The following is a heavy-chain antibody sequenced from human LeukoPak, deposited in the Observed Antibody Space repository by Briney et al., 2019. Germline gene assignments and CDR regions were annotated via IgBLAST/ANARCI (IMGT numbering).Heavy chain of an antibody. D-gene: IGHD5-18*01. J-gene: IGHJ4*02. CDR3: ARRGYSYGSPFDY. CDR2: IYPGDSDT. V-gene: IGHV5-51*01. CDR1: GYSFTSDW. Sequence: GESLKISCKGSGYSFTSDWIGWVRQMPGKGLEWMGIIYPGDSDTRYSPSFQGQVTISADKSISTAYLQWSSLKASDTAMYYCARRGYSYGSPFDYWGQGTLVTVSS.